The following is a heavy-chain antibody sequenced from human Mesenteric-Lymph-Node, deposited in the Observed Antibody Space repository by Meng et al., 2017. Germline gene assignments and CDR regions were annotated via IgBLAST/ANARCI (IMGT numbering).Heavy chain of an antibody. CDR3: GRDQGRELINH. CDR2: VYHRGDT. Sequence: QVPLQESGPGLVKPSVTLSLTCTVSGDSISSDIWWSWVRQPPGKGLEWIGEVYHRGDTNYNPSLKSRVDISVDKSKNQFYLSLFSVTAADTAVYYCGRDQGRELINHWGQGTLVTASS. J-gene: IGHJ4*02. V-gene: IGHV4-4*02. D-gene: IGHD1-7*01. CDR1: GDSISSDIW.